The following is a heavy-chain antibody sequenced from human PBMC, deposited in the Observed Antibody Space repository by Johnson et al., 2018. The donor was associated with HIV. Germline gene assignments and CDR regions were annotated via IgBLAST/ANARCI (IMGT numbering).Heavy chain of an antibody. V-gene: IGHV3-30*02. CDR3: ATRKDILTGYDALDI. CDR2: IRYDGSNK. CDR1: GFTFSSYG. J-gene: IGHJ3*02. Sequence: VQLVESGGGVVQPGGSLRLSCAASGFTFSSYGMHWVRQAPGKGLEWVAFIRYDGSNKYYADSVKGRFTISRDNYKNTLYLQMNSLRPEDTALYYCATRKDILTGYDALDIWGQGTMVTVSS. D-gene: IGHD3-9*01.